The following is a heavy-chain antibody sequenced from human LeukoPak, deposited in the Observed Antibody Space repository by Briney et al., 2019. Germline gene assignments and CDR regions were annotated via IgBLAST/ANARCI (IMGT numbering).Heavy chain of an antibody. CDR3: VYDFWSGYPSDV. V-gene: IGHV1-2*02. J-gene: IGHJ6*04. Sequence: ASVKVSCKASGYTFTGYYMHWVRQAPGQGLEWMGWINPNSGGTNYAQKFQGRVTMTRDTSISTAYMELSRLRSDDTAVYYCVYDFWSGYPSDVWGKGTTVTVSS. D-gene: IGHD3-3*01. CDR2: INPNSGGT. CDR1: GYTFTGYY.